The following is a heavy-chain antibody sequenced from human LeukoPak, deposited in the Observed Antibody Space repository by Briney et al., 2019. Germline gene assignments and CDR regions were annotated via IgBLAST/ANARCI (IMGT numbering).Heavy chain of an antibody. Sequence: AGGSLRLSCAASGFTLSDYWMYWVRQGPGKGLVHVSRIESDGTRTVYADSVKGRFTISRDNAKNTMYLQMNSLRAEDTAVYYCVRGGHKLDIETSRYYYGLDVWGQGTTVTVSS. CDR3: VRGGHKLDIETSRYYYGLDV. D-gene: IGHD2-2*03. CDR1: GFTLSDYW. V-gene: IGHV3-74*03. CDR2: IESDGTRT. J-gene: IGHJ6*02.